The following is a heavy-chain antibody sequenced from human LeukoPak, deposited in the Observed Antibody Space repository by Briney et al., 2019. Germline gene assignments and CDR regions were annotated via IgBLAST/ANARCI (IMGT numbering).Heavy chain of an antibody. J-gene: IGHJ4*02. CDR1: GFTFSSYD. Sequence: GGSLRLSCAASGFTFSSYDMHWVRQAPGKGLEWVAVISNDRSNKDYADSVKGRFTISRDNSKNTLYVQMNSLRAEDTAVYYCVLGHYGGLFDNWGQGTLVSVSS. D-gene: IGHD4-23*01. V-gene: IGHV3-30-3*01. CDR3: VLGHYGGLFDN. CDR2: ISNDRSNK.